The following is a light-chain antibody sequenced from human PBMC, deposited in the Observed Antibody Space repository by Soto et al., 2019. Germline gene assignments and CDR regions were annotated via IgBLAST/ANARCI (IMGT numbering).Light chain of an antibody. Sequence: EIVLTQSPATLSLSPGERATLSCRASQNVANYLDWYQQKPGQAPRLLIYAASARATGIPARFSGSGSGTEFTLTISSLQSEDFAVYYCQQYNNWPWTFGQGTKV. CDR1: QNVANY. J-gene: IGKJ1*01. CDR3: QQYNNWPWT. CDR2: AAS. V-gene: IGKV3-15*01.